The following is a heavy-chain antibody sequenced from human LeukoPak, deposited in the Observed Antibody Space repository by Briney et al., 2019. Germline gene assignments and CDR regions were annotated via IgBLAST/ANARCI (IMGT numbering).Heavy chain of an antibody. CDR3: AKDRHYDFSSGLYSSWR. J-gene: IGHJ4*02. CDR2: IGGNGITT. CDR1: GFTFSNYA. Sequence: GGSLRLSCAASGFTFSNYAMSWVRQAPGKGLEWVSVIGGNGITTYYADSVKGRFTISRDNSKNTVYLQMNSLRGEDTAVYYCAKDRHYDFSSGLYSSWRWGQGTLVTVSS. D-gene: IGHD3-3*01. V-gene: IGHV3-23*01.